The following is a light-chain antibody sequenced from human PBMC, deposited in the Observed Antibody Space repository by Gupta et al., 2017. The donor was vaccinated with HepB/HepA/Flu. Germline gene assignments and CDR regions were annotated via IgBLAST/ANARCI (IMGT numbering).Light chain of an antibody. CDR1: SSNIGVGYG. V-gene: IGLV1-40*01. J-gene: IGLJ3*02. CDR2: DNN. Sequence: QSVLTQPPSVSAAPGQRVTISCTGSSSNIGVGYGVHWYQHLPGAAPKLLIFDNNNRPSGVPDRFSGSKSGTSASLAITGPQAEDEADYYCQSYDTDLSGFWVFGGGTKLTVL. CDR3: QSYDTDLSGFWV.